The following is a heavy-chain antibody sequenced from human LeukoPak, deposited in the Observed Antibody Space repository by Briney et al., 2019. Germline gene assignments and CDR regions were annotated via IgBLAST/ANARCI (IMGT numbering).Heavy chain of an antibody. V-gene: IGHV5-51*01. Sequence: GESLKISCKGSGYIFTSYWVGWVRQMPGKGLEWMGIIYPADSDTRYSPSFQGQVTISADKSISTAYLQRSSLKASDTAMYYCARGGGGYCSGGSCYLFDYWGQGALVTVSS. CDR3: ARGGGGYCSGGSCYLFDY. D-gene: IGHD2-15*01. CDR1: GYIFTSYW. J-gene: IGHJ4*02. CDR2: IYPADSDT.